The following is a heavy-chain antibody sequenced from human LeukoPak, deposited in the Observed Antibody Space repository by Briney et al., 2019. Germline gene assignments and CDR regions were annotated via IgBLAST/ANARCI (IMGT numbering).Heavy chain of an antibody. D-gene: IGHD2-2*01. CDR2: VYYSGTT. Sequence: PSETLSLTCSVSVGSISSSGYYCGWIRQPPGKGLEWIGSVYYSGTTYYNPSLKSRVTISVDTSKNQFSLRLSSVTAADTAVYYCAWEYSSSRYDYWGQGNLVSVSS. CDR3: AWEYSSSRYDY. V-gene: IGHV4-39*07. J-gene: IGHJ4*02. CDR1: VGSISSSGYY.